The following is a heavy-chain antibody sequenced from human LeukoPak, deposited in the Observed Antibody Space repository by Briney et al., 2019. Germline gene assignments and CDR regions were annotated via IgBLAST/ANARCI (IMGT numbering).Heavy chain of an antibody. CDR1: GFTFSSYW. CDR2: TKQDGSEK. J-gene: IGHJ3*01. Sequence: PGGSLRLSCAASGFTFSSYWMSWVRQAPGKGLEWVANTKQDGSEKYYVDSVKGRFTISRDNARNSLYLQMNSLRVEDTAVYYCARGAYYYNSGDAFDVWGQGTMVTVSS. CDR3: ARGAYYYNSGDAFDV. D-gene: IGHD3-10*01. V-gene: IGHV3-7*01.